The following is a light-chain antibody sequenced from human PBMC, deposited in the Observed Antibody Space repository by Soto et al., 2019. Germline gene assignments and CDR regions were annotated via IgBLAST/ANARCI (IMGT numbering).Light chain of an antibody. V-gene: IGLV1-40*01. CDR1: TSNIGAPYD. CDR3: QSYDISIHNYV. CDR2: GDN. J-gene: IGLJ1*01. Sequence: QSVLTQPPSVSGAPGQRVSISSTGSTSNIGAPYDVHWYQHLPGTAPKLLIYGDNNRPSGVPDRFSGSKSGTSASLAITRLQAEDEADYYCQSYDISIHNYVFGTGTKVTVL.